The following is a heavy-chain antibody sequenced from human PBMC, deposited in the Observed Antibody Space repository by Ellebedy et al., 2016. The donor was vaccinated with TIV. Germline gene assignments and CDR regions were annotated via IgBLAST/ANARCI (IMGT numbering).Heavy chain of an antibody. CDR3: ARGGGYCSGGSCYWYFDY. CDR1: GGSISSYY. CDR2: IYYSGSI. D-gene: IGHD2-15*01. Sequence: SETLSLTCTVSGGSISSYYWSWIRQPPGKGLEWIGYIYYSGSINYNPSLKSRVTISVDTSKNQFSLKLSSVTAADTAVYYCARGGGYCSGGSCYWYFDYWGQGTLVTVSS. V-gene: IGHV4-59*01. J-gene: IGHJ4*02.